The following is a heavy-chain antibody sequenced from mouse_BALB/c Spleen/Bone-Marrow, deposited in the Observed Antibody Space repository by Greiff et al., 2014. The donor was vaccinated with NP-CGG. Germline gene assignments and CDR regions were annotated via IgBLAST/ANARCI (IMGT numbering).Heavy chain of an antibody. V-gene: IGHV14-3*02. J-gene: IGHJ2*01. CDR2: IDPANGNT. D-gene: IGHD2-2*01. CDR1: GFNIKDTY. CDR3: ASYVYGYYLDY. Sequence: EVQLQQSGAELAKPGASVKLSCTASGFNIKDTYMHWVKQRPEQGLEWIGRIDPANGNTKYDPKFQGKATITADTSSNTAYLQLSSLTSEDTAVYYCASYVYGYYLDYWGQGTTLTVSS.